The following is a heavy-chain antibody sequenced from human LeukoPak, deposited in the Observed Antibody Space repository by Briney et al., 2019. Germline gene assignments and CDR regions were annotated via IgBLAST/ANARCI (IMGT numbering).Heavy chain of an antibody. CDR3: ARDLSIVSPGYYYYGMDV. CDR1: GGSISSGGYS. V-gene: IGHV4-61*02. Sequence: SETLSLTCAVSGGSISSGGYSWSWIRQPAGKGLEWIGRIYTSGSTNYNPSLKSRVTMSVDTSKNQFSLKLSSVTAADTAVYYCARDLSIVSPGYYYYGMDVWGQGTTVTVSS. CDR2: IYTSGST. D-gene: IGHD3-22*01. J-gene: IGHJ6*02.